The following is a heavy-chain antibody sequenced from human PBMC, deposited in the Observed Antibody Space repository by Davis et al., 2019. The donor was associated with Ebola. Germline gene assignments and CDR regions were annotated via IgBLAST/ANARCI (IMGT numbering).Heavy chain of an antibody. Sequence: SETLSLTCTVSGGSITSSDYYWGWIRQSPGKGLEWIGTFYYSGITFYNPSLKSRITVSVDPSKNQFSLNLNSATAADTAVYYCASLRQTYDSSGYSQPFDYWGQGSLVTVSS. CDR1: GGSITSSDYY. D-gene: IGHD3-22*01. CDR3: ASLRQTYDSSGYSQPFDY. J-gene: IGHJ4*02. V-gene: IGHV4-39*01. CDR2: FYYSGIT.